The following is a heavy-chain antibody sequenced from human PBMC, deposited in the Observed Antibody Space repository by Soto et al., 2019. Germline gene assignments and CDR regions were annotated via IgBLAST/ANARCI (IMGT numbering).Heavy chain of an antibody. J-gene: IGHJ6*02. CDR1: GYTFTGYY. D-gene: IGHD3-3*01. V-gene: IGHV1-2*04. CDR2: INPNSGGT. Sequence: ASEQVSCKASGYTFTGYYMHWVRQALGQGLEWMGWINPNSGGTNYAQKFQGWVTMTRDTSISTAYMELSRLRSDDTAVYYCARGRRFPYYYGMDVWGQGTTVTVSS. CDR3: ARGRRFPYYYGMDV.